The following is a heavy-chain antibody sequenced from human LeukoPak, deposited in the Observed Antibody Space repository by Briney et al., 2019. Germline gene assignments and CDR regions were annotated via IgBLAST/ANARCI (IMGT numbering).Heavy chain of an antibody. CDR1: GYTFTGYY. V-gene: IGHV1-2*02. J-gene: IGHJ6*03. Sequence: ASVKVSCKASGYTFTGYYMHWVRQAPGQGLEWMGWINPNSGGTNYAQKFQGRVTMTRDTSISTAYMELSRLRSDDTAVYYCARVLPTVTPYYYYYYMDVWGKGTTVTVSS. D-gene: IGHD4-11*01. CDR2: INPNSGGT. CDR3: ARVLPTVTPYYYYYYMDV.